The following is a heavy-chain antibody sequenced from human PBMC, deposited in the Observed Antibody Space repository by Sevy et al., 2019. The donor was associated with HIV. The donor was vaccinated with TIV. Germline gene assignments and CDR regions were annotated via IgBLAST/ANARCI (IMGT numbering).Heavy chain of an antibody. J-gene: IGHJ4*02. V-gene: IGHV1-2*02. CDR1: GYTFTGYY. CDR2: INPNSGGT. CDR3: AQTLDRRLVPDY. Sequence: ASVKVSCKASGYTFTGYYMHWVRQAPGQGLEWMGWINPNSGGTNYAQKFQGRVTMTRDTSISTAYMELSRLRSDDTAVYCCAQTLDRRLVPDYWGQGTLVTVSS. D-gene: IGHD6-6*01.